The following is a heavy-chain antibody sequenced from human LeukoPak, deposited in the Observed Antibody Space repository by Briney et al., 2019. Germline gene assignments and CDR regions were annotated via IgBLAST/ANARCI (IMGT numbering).Heavy chain of an antibody. V-gene: IGHV1-69*05. CDR1: GGTFSSYA. D-gene: IGHD2-8*01. CDR2: IFPIFGTA. CDR3: ARGSNVLMVYAFDY. J-gene: IGHJ4*02. Sequence: AVKVSRKASGGTFSSYANSWVRQAPGQGREWMGRIFPIFGTANNAQKFQGRVTITTDESTSTAYMELSSLRSEDTAVYYCARGSNVLMVYAFDYWGQGTLVTVSS.